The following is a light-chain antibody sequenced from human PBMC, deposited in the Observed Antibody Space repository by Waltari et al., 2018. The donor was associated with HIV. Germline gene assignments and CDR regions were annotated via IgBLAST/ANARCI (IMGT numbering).Light chain of an antibody. CDR3: AAWDENLSGRVV. CDR2: RNN. Sequence: QSVLTQPPSASGTPGPRVTISCSGSSSNIGTNYIYWYQQLPGTAPKLLPYRNNQRTSGVPDRFSGSKSGTSVFLAISGLRSEDEADYYCAAWDENLSGRVVFGGGTKLTVL. CDR1: SSNIGTNY. J-gene: IGLJ2*01. V-gene: IGLV1-47*01.